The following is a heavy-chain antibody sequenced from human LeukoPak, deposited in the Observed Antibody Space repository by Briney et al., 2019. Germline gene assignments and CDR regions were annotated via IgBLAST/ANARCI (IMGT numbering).Heavy chain of an antibody. CDR1: GGSITSSSYY. V-gene: IGHV4-39*01. Sequence: SETLSLTCTVSGGSITSSSYYWDWIRQPPGKGLEWIGSIFYTGSTYYNSSLKSRVTISVDTSKNHFSLKVTSVTAADTAVYYCARHWVVGATTHSPKDAFDLWGQGTMVTVSS. J-gene: IGHJ3*01. CDR3: ARHWVVGATTHSPKDAFDL. D-gene: IGHD1-26*01. CDR2: IFYTGST.